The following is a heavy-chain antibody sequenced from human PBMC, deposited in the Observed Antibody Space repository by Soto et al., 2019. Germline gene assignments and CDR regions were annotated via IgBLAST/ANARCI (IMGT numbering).Heavy chain of an antibody. CDR2: IDPSDSYT. J-gene: IGHJ6*02. CDR3: ARQGITMVRGVNSDMDV. Sequence: GESLKISFKGSGYSFTSYWISWVRQMPGKGLEWMGRIDPSDSYTNYSPSFQGHVTISADKSISTAYLQWSSLKASDTAMYYCARQGITMVRGVNSDMDVWGQGTTVTVSS. D-gene: IGHD3-10*01. V-gene: IGHV5-10-1*01. CDR1: GYSFTSYW.